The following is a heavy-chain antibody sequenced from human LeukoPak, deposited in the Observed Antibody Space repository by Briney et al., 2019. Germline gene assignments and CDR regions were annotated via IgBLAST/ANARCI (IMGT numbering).Heavy chain of an antibody. Sequence: GGSLRLSCAASGFTFSNYGMHWVRQAPGKGLDWVAVIWYDGSYKYYADSVKGRFTISRDNSKNTLYLQMNSLRAEDTAVYYCAKVVQYTASTGTGLDYWGQGTLVTVSS. CDR3: AKVVQYTASTGTGLDY. CDR2: IWYDGSYK. CDR1: GFTFSNYG. D-gene: IGHD6-13*01. V-gene: IGHV3-33*06. J-gene: IGHJ4*02.